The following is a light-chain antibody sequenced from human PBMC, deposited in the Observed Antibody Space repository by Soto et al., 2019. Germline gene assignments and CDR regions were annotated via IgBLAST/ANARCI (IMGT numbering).Light chain of an antibody. V-gene: IGKV1-5*03. J-gene: IGKJ1*01. CDR1: QSITSW. Sequence: DIQMTRSPSTLSASVGDRVTITCRASQSITSWLAWYQQKPGKAPKLLIYKASSLETGVPSRFSGSESGTDFTLTISSLQPDDFATYYCQQYSLYPWTFGQGTKVEIK. CDR3: QQYSLYPWT. CDR2: KAS.